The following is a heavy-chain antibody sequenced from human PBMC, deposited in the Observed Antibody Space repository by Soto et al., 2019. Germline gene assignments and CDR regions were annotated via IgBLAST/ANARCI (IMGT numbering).Heavy chain of an antibody. CDR2: IYHSGST. J-gene: IGHJ4*02. CDR1: GGSISSSNW. D-gene: IGHD2-8*01. CDR3: ARPREVLMVYDRFVYYFDY. Sequence: PSETLSLTCAVSGGSISSSNWWSWVRQPPGKGLEWIGEIYHSGSTNYNPSLKSRVTISVDKSKNQFSLKLSSVTAADTAVYYCARPREVLMVYDRFVYYFDYWGQGTLVTVSS. V-gene: IGHV4-4*02.